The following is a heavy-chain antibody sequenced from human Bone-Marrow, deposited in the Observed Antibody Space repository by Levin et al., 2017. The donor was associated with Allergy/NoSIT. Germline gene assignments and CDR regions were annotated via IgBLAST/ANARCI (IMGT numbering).Heavy chain of an antibody. CDR3: AYRRMAAATRTKNWFDP. CDR1: GMSLSANGVG. CDR2: IYWDGDR. J-gene: IGHJ5*02. D-gene: IGHD6-25*01. V-gene: IGHV2-5*02. Sequence: SGPMLVKPTQTLTLTCTLSGMSLSANGVGVGWLRQPPGKALEWLALIYWDGDRRYSPSLQSRLSITKDTSKNQVILTMANVDPVDTATYYCAYRRMAAATRTKNWFDPWGQGILVTVSS.